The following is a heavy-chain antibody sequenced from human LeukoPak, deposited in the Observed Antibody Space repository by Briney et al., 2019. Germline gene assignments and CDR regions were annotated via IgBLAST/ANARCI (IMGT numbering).Heavy chain of an antibody. CDR2: ISSSGSTI. CDR1: GFTFSSYE. V-gene: IGHV3-48*03. Sequence: GGSLRLSCAASGFTFSSYEMNWVRQAPGKGLEWVSYISSSGSTIYYADSVKGRFTISRDNAKNSLYLQMNSLRAEDTAVYYCARGPFGRFSFDYWGQGTLVTVSS. J-gene: IGHJ4*02. CDR3: ARGPFGRFSFDY. D-gene: IGHD1-14*01.